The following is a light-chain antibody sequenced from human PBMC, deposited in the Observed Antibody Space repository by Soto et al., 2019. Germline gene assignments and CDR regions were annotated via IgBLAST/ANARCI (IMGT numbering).Light chain of an antibody. Sequence: EIVLTQSPATLSLSPGERATLSCRASQSVSSYLAWYQQKPGQAPRLLIYDASNSASGIPARFSGSGSGTDFTLTISSLEPEDFAVYYCQQRSNYTFGQGTKLDIK. V-gene: IGKV3-11*01. CDR2: DAS. CDR3: QQRSNYT. J-gene: IGKJ2*01. CDR1: QSVSSY.